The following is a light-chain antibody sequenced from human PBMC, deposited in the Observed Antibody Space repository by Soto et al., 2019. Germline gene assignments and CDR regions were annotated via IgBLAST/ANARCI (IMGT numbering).Light chain of an antibody. CDR2: KAS. CDR3: QQYNVYST. CDR1: QSISSW. J-gene: IGKJ4*01. V-gene: IGKV1-5*03. Sequence: MTQSPSTLSASIGDRVNITCRASQSISSWLAWYQQKPGKAPKVLIYKASNLESGVPSRFSGSGSETEFTLTISSLQPDDFATYYCQQYNVYSTFGGGTKVEIK.